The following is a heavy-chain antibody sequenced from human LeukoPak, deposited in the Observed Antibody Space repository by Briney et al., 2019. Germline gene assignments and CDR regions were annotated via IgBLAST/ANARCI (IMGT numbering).Heavy chain of an antibody. V-gene: IGHV3-30-3*01. D-gene: IGHD2/OR15-2a*01. CDR3: ARDFSPISYYFDY. CDR2: ISYDGSNK. J-gene: IGHJ4*02. Sequence: GGSLRLSCAASGFTFSSYAMHWVRQAPGKGLEWVAVISYDGSNKYYADSVKGRFTISRDNSKNTLYLQMNSLRAEDTAVYYCARDFSPISYYFDYWGQGTLVTVSS. CDR1: GFTFSSYA.